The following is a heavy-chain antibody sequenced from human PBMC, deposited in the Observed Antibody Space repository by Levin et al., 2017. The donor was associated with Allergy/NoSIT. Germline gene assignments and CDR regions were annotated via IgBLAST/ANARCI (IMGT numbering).Heavy chain of an antibody. CDR1: GGTFSTYG. V-gene: IGHV1-69*01. J-gene: IGHJ3*02. Sequence: KISCKASGGTFSTYGITWVRQAPGQGLEWMGGIVPFYETTTYSQKFQGRVTITAHASTSTAYMELTSLRSEDTAMYYCARNKPGIVGDSDAFDIWGQGTMVIVSS. D-gene: IGHD1-26*01. CDR2: IVPFYETT. CDR3: ARNKPGIVGDSDAFDI.